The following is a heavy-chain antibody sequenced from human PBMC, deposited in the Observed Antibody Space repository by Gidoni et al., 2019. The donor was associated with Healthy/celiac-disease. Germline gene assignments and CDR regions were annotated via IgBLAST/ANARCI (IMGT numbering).Heavy chain of an antibody. J-gene: IGHJ4*02. V-gene: IGHV1-69*06. CDR1: GGTFSSYA. D-gene: IGHD3-22*01. CDR3: AATVGNYYDSSGYYYGDY. CDR2: IIPIFGTA. Sequence: QVQLVQSGAEVKKPGSSVKVSCKASGGTFSSYAISWLRQAPGQGLEWMGGIIPIFGTANDAQKFQGRVTITADKSTSTAYMELSSLRSEDMAVYYCAATVGNYYDSSGYYYGDYWGQGTLVTVSS.